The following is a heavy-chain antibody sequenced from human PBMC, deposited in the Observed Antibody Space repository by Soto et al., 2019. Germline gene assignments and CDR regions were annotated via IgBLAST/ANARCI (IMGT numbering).Heavy chain of an antibody. J-gene: IGHJ4*02. D-gene: IGHD3-10*01. CDR3: ARDRVHGSGSPDY. CDR2: ISSSSIYI. CDR1: GFTFSDFY. Sequence: GGSLRLSCAASGFTFSDFYMSWIRQAPGKGLEWVSYISSSSIYIYYADSVKGRFTISRDNAKNSLYLQMNSLRAEDTAVYYCARDRVHGSGSPDYWGQGTLVTVSS. V-gene: IGHV3-11*05.